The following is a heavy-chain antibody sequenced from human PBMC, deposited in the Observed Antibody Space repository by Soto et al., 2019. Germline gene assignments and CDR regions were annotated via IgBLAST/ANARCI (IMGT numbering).Heavy chain of an antibody. CDR1: GDSISTARYY. D-gene: IGHD3-16*01. CDR2: IYYSVDT. Sequence: SETLSLTCTVSGDSISTARYYWNWIRQHPGKGLEWIGYIYYSVDTSYNPSLQSRVFISVDTSKNQFSLKLSSVTAADTAVYYCAGEVWMLVPGQIYYYYGMDVWGQGTTVTVSS. CDR3: AGEVWMLVPGQIYYYYGMDV. J-gene: IGHJ6*02. V-gene: IGHV4-31*03.